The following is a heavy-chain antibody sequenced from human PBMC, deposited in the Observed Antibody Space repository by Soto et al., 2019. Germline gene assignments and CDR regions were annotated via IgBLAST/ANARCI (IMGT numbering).Heavy chain of an antibody. V-gene: IGHV4-4*02. CDR1: GGSVSSTNW. D-gene: IGHD2-2*03. Sequence: PSGTLSLTCAVSGGSVSSTNWWTWVRQSPGKGLEWIGEIYHSGTATYNPSLRGRVTISVDKPNNQFSLKMRYMTAADTAVYYCAREGNLGRWIQPLDSWGQGTLVTVSS. CDR2: IYHSGTA. J-gene: IGHJ4*02. CDR3: AREGNLGRWIQPLDS.